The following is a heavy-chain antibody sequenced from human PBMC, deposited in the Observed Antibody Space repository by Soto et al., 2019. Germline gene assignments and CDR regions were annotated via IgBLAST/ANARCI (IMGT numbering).Heavy chain of an antibody. CDR3: ARRPTAGAASYYFDY. Sequence: GESLKISCKGSGYSFTSYWIAWVRQMPGKGLEWMGIIYPGDSNTRYSPSFQGQVTISADKSISTAYLHWSSLKASDTAMYYCARRPTAGAASYYFDYWGQGALVTVSS. D-gene: IGHD1-26*01. V-gene: IGHV5-51*01. CDR2: IYPGDSNT. CDR1: GYSFTSYW. J-gene: IGHJ4*02.